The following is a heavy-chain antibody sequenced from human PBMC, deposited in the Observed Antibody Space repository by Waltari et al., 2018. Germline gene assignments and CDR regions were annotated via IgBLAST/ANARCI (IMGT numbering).Heavy chain of an antibody. CDR3: AKRPFGVVSDDAFDI. CDR1: GFTFSSYA. Sequence: EVQLLESGGGFVQPGGSLRLSCAASGFTFSSYAMSWVRQAPGKGLEWVSTISGGGGGTYYADSVKGRFTIFRDNPKNTLYLQLNSLRVGDTAVYYCAKRPFGVVSDDAFDIWGQGTMVTVSS. J-gene: IGHJ3*02. D-gene: IGHD3-3*01. CDR2: ISGGGGGT. V-gene: IGHV3-23*01.